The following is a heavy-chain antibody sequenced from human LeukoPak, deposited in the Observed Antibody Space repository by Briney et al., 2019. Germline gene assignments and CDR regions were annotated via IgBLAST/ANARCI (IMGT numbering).Heavy chain of an antibody. CDR1: GYTFIDYY. V-gene: IGHV1-2*02. CDR2: INPSTGDT. Sequence: ASVKVSCKTSGYTFIDYYMLWVRQAPGQGLEWMAWINPSTGDTNYAQKFQGRVTMTRDTFIRTVYMELSSLRSDDTAVYYCARDPSISSSPLRPTYYSYYGMDVWGQGTTVTVSS. CDR3: ARDPSISSSPLRPTYYSYYGMDV. D-gene: IGHD6-6*01. J-gene: IGHJ6*02.